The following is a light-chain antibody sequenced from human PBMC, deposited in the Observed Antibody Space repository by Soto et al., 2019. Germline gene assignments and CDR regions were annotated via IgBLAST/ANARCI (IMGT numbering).Light chain of an antibody. Sequence: EIVLTQSPGTLSLFPGERATLSCRASQTISSSFVAWYQQKPGQAPRLLIYGSSTRATGIPDRFSGSGSGTDFTLTISRLEPEDFAVYYCQQYGSSALTFGGGTKVEIK. V-gene: IGKV3-20*01. CDR1: QTISSSF. J-gene: IGKJ4*01. CDR3: QQYGSSALT. CDR2: GSS.